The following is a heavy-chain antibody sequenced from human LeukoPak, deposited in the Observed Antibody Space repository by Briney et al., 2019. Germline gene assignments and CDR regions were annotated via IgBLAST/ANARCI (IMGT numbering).Heavy chain of an antibody. Sequence: GGSLRLSCAASAFTFNTYWMHWVRQVPGRGLEWVSSISSSSNYIYYADSVKGRFTISRDNAKNSLYLQMNSLRAEDTAVYYCARANSSSWFLFDSWGQGTLVTVSS. V-gene: IGHV3-21*01. J-gene: IGHJ4*02. D-gene: IGHD6-13*01. CDR2: ISSSSNYI. CDR1: AFTFNTYW. CDR3: ARANSSSWFLFDS.